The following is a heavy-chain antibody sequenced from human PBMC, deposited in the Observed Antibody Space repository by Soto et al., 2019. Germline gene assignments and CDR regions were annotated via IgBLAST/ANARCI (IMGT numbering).Heavy chain of an antibody. CDR1: GYTFTGYY. CDR2: INPNSGGT. CDR3: ARDRGRLDIVLVPAAIGYGMDV. D-gene: IGHD2-2*03. J-gene: IGHJ6*02. V-gene: IGHV1-2*02. Sequence: QVQLVQSGAEVKKPGASVKVSCKASGYTFTGYYMQGVRQAPGQGLEWMGWINPNSGGTNYAQKFKGGVTMTRDTSISTAYMELSRLTSDDTAVYYCARDRGRLDIVLVPAAIGYGMDVWGQGTTVTVSS.